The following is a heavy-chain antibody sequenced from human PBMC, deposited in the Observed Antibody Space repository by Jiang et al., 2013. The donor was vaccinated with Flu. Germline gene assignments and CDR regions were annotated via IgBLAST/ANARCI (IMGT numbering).Heavy chain of an antibody. CDR3: ARVLGRLGSSPSYYFDY. V-gene: IGHV4-31*03. Sequence: GSGLVKPSQTLSLTCTVSGGSISSGGYYWSWIRQHPGKGLEWIGYIYYSGSTYYNPSLKSRVTISVDTSKNQFSLKLSSVTAADTAVYYCARVLGRLGSSPSYYFDYWGQGTLVTVSS. CDR2: IYYSGST. D-gene: IGHD2-15*01. CDR1: GGSISSGGYY. J-gene: IGHJ4*02.